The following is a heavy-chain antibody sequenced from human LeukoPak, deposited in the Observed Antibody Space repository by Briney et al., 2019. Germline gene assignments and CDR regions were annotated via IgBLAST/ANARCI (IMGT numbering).Heavy chain of an antibody. J-gene: IGHJ6*02. CDR2: ISPYNGNT. Sequence: GASVKVSCKASGYTFTGYGISWVRQAPGQGLEWMGWISPYNGNTNYAQKFQGRVTMTTDTSTSTAYMELRSLRSDDTAVYYCASFGLWSIKPDYYYYYGMDVWGQGTTVTVSS. CDR3: ASFGLWSIKPDYYYYYGMDV. CDR1: GYTFTGYG. D-gene: IGHD5-18*01. V-gene: IGHV1-18*01.